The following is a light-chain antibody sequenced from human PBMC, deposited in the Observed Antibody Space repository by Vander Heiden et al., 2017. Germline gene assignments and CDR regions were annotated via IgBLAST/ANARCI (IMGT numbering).Light chain of an antibody. V-gene: IGLV1-40*01. J-gene: IGLJ1*01. Sequence: QFVLTQPPSVSGAPGQRVTISCTGSSSSIGADYPVHWYQQLPGTAPKLLIYDNTNRPSGVPDRFSGSRSGSSASLAIAGLQPEDEADYYCQSYGITLRGYIFGTGTTVTVL. CDR3: QSYGITLRGYI. CDR1: SSSIGADYP. CDR2: DNT.